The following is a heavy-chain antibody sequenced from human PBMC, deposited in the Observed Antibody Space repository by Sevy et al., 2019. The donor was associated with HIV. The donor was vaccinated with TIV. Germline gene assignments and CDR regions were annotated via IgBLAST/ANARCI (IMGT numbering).Heavy chain of an antibody. CDR2: LSFGCGEI. CDR1: GLTFSKYS. J-gene: IGHJ4*02. D-gene: IGHD2-8*01. Sequence: GGSLRLSCAASGLTFSKYSMSWVGKPPGKGLEWVSTLSFGCGEINYADSVKGRFTISRDNSKSSVYLQMNNLRPEDTAVYYCAREGCTKPHDYWGQGTLVTVSS. CDR3: AREGCTKPHDY. V-gene: IGHV3-23*01.